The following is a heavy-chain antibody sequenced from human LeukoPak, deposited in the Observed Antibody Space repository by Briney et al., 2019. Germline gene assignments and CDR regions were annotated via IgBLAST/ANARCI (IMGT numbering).Heavy chain of an antibody. CDR3: ARHYDFWSGYLYNWFDP. CDR1: GGTFSSYA. CDR2: IIPIFGTA. V-gene: IGHV1-69*05. J-gene: IGHJ5*02. D-gene: IGHD3-3*01. Sequence: ASVKVSCKASGGTFSSYAISWVRQAPGQGLEWMGGIIPIFGTANYAQKFQGRVTITTDESTSTAYMELSSLRSEDTAVYYCARHYDFWSGYLYNWFDPWGQGTLVTASS.